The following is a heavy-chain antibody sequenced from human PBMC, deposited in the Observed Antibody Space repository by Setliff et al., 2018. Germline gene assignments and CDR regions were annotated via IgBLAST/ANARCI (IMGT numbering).Heavy chain of an antibody. Sequence: SETLSLTCIVSGASIREYYWGWVRQPPGKGLEWIGDIYKGGSTYYNPSLRSRVSMSLDTSKRQVSLNLNSVTAADTGVYYCATRTFAVIPHSGLGLDYFYGMDVWGRGTTVT. CDR2: IYKGGST. V-gene: IGHV4-59*04. D-gene: IGHD2-21*01. CDR1: GASIREYY. CDR3: ATRTFAVIPHSGLGLDYFYGMDV. J-gene: IGHJ6*02.